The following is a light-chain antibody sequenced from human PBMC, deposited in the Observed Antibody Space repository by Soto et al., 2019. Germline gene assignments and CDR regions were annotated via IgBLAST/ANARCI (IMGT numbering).Light chain of an antibody. CDR1: QSVSSSS. J-gene: IGKJ3*01. Sequence: EIVLTQSPGTLSLSPGERATLSCRASQSVSSSSLARYQQKPGQAPRLLIYGASSRATGIPDRFSGSGSGTDFTLTISRLEPEDFAVYYCQQYGNSPFTFGPGTKVDIK. CDR2: GAS. V-gene: IGKV3-20*01. CDR3: QQYGNSPFT.